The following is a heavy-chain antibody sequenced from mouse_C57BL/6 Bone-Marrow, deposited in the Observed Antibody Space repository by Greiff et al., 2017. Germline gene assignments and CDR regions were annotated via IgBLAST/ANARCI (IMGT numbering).Heavy chain of an antibody. V-gene: IGHV3-6*01. CDR3: AREGRIYYDYDVWFAY. Sequence: VQLKESGPGLVKPSQSLSLTCSVTGYSITSGYYWNWIRQFPGNKLEWMGYISYDGSNNYNPSLKNRISITRDTSKNQFFLKLNSVTTEDTATYYCAREGRIYYDYDVWFAYWGQGTLVTVSA. CDR2: ISYDGSN. D-gene: IGHD2-4*01. J-gene: IGHJ3*01. CDR1: GYSITSGYY.